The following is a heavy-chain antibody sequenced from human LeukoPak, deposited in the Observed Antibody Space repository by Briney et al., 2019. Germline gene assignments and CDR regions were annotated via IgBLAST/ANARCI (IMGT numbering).Heavy chain of an antibody. J-gene: IGHJ4*02. D-gene: IGHD4-17*01. V-gene: IGHV3-49*04. CDR1: GFTFGDYA. Sequence: GGSLRLSCTGSGFTFGDYAMSWVRQAPGKGLEWVTFIRSKAYGGTADYAASVKGRFTISRDDSKSIAYLQMNSLKIEDTAVYYCTRGGADYGDYDRFFAYWGQGTLVTVSS. CDR2: IRSKAYGGTA. CDR3: TRGGADYGDYDRFFAY.